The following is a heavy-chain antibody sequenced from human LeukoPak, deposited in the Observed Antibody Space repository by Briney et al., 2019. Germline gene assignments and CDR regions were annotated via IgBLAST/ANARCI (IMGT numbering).Heavy chain of an antibody. J-gene: IGHJ2*01. V-gene: IGHV3-48*01. CDR1: GFTFSSYS. CDR3: ARDTYRFFDL. Sequence: GGSLRLSCAASGFTFSSYSMNWVRQAPGKGLEWVSYISSSSSTIYYADSVKGRFTISRDNAKNSLYLQMNSLGAEDTAVYYCARDTYRFFDLWGRGTLVTVSS. CDR2: ISSSSSTI.